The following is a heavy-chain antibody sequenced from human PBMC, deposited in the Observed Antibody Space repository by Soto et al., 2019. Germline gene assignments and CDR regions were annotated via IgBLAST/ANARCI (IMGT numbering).Heavy chain of an antibody. Sequence: TKQGLEWMGWMNPNSGNTGYAQKFQGRVTMTRNTSISTAYMELSSLRSEDTAVYYCAREVADTNFFRGYPTYYFY. D-gene: IGHD3-3*01. V-gene: IGHV1-8*01. CDR2: MNPNSGNT. CDR3: AREVADTNFFRGYPTYYFY. J-gene: IGHJ6*01.